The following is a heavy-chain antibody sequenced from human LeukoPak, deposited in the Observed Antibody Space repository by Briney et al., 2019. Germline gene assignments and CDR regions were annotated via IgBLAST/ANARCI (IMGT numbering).Heavy chain of an antibody. CDR3: ARTSRHYDILTGYYMDV. CDR2: INPNSGGT. V-gene: IGHV1-2*02. CDR1: RYTFTAYY. D-gene: IGHD3-9*01. Sequence: ASVKVSCKASRYTFTAYYMHWVRQAPGQGLEWMGWINPNSGGTKYAQKFQGRVTMTRDTSISTAYVELSRLRSDDTAVYYCARTSRHYDILTGYYMDVWGKGTTVTISS. J-gene: IGHJ6*03.